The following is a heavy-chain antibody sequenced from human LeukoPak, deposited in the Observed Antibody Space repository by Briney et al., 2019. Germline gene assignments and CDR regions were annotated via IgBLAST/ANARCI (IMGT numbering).Heavy chain of an antibody. Sequence: SETLSLTCTVSGDSISSNNYYWGWIRQPPGKGLEWIGSIYYSGSTYYNPSLKSRVTISVDTSKNQVSLKLTSVTAADTAVYYCARVKEQWFYYYYMDVWGKGTTVTVSS. J-gene: IGHJ6*03. D-gene: IGHD6-19*01. CDR2: IYYSGST. V-gene: IGHV4-39*07. CDR1: GDSISSNNYY. CDR3: ARVKEQWFYYYYMDV.